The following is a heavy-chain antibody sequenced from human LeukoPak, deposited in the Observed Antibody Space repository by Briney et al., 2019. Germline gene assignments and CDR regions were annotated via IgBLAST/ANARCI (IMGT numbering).Heavy chain of an antibody. CDR1: GFSFGAYA. CDR2: LSWNNGDL. Sequence: PGGSLRLSCAASGFSFGAYAMHWVRQPPGKGLEWVSGLSWNNGDLHYADSVRGRFTISRDNAKNSLYLQMNSLRAEDTALYYCASRGYGDYEGPFDYWGQGTLVTVSS. D-gene: IGHD4-17*01. CDR3: ASRGYGDYEGPFDY. J-gene: IGHJ4*02. V-gene: IGHV3-9*01.